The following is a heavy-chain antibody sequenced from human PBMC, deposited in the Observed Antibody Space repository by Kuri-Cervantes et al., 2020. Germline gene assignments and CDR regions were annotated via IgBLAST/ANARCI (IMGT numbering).Heavy chain of an antibody. J-gene: IGHJ4*02. Sequence: GSLRLSCTVSGGSISSYYWSWIRQPPGKGLEWIGEINHSGSTNYNPSLKSRVTISVDTSKNQFSLKLSSVTAADTAVYYCARGRLYYYGSGTLDYWGQGTLVTVSS. CDR2: INHSGST. V-gene: IGHV4-34*01. D-gene: IGHD3-10*01. CDR3: ARGRLYYYGSGTLDY. CDR1: GGSISSYY.